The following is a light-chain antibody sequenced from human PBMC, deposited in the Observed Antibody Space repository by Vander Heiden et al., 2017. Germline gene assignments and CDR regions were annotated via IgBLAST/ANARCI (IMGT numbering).Light chain of an antibody. CDR2: AKS. CDR3: QSYDGSLSGYV. V-gene: IGLV1-40*01. Sequence: QSVTTPPTPVPGAPGRRVTISCTGGSSNIGAGYDVHWYQQVPGQAPKRLIYAKSNRPSGVPDRFSGSRSGTSASLAITGLQAEDEADYYCQSYDGSLSGYVFGTGTKVTVL. CDR1: SSNIGAGYD. J-gene: IGLJ1*01.